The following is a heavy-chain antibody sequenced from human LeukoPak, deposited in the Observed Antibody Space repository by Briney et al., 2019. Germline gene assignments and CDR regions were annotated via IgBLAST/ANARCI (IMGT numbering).Heavy chain of an antibody. Sequence: GRSLRLSCAASGFTFSTYGMHWVRQAPGKGLEWVAVISYDGSNKYYADSVKGRFTISRDNSKNTLYLQMNSLRAEDTAVYYCARPIGTYVSIWVPFDYWGQGTLVTVSS. CDR1: GFTFSTYG. CDR3: ARPIGTYVSIWVPFDY. V-gene: IGHV3-30*03. CDR2: ISYDGSNK. J-gene: IGHJ4*02. D-gene: IGHD2-8*01.